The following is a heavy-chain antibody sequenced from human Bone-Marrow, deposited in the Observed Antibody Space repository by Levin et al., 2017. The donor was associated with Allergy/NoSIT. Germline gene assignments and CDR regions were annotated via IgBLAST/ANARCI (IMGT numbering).Heavy chain of an antibody. CDR1: GFTFSSYG. Sequence: GESLKISCAASGFTFSSYGMHWVRRAPGKGLEWVSFISYDGSEKDYGDSVKGRFTISRDKSKNTLYLQMNSLRAEDTAVYYCARVLMSYYMDVWGKGTTVTVSS. J-gene: IGHJ6*03. D-gene: IGHD3-16*01. CDR3: ARVLMSYYMDV. V-gene: IGHV3-30*03. CDR2: ISYDGSEK.